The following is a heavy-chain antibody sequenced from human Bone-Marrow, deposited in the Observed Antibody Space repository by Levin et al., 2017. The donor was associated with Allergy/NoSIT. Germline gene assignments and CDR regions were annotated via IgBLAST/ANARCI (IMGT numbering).Heavy chain of an antibody. Sequence: PGESLKISCKASGYTFTDYYLHWVRQAPGQGLEWMGWINPNSGDTNYGQKFQGRVTMTRDTSIDTAYMDLGRLRSDDSAVYSCARGGMVVAVLPGRIVYGMDVWGQGTTVTVSS. CDR1: GYTFTDYY. CDR3: ARGGMVVAVLPGRIVYGMDV. J-gene: IGHJ6*02. D-gene: IGHD2-15*01. V-gene: IGHV1-2*02. CDR2: INPNSGDT.